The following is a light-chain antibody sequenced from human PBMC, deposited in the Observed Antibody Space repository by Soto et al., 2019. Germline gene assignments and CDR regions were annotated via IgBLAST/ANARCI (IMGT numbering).Light chain of an antibody. Sequence: EIVLTQSPTTLSLSPGGRSTLSCEASQSVSSSYLAWYQQKPGLSPRLLIYDASSRATGIPDRFSGSGSGTDFTLTISRLEPEDFAVYYCQQYGSSPPITFGQGTRLEIK. V-gene: IGKV3D-20*01. CDR3: QQYGSSPPIT. CDR2: DAS. CDR1: QSVSSSY. J-gene: IGKJ5*01.